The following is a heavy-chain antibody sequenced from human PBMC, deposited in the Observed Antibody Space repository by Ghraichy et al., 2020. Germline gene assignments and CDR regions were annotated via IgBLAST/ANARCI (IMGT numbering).Heavy chain of an antibody. Sequence: GESLNISCAASGFTFSSYSMNWVRQAPGKGLEWVSYISSSSSTIYYADSVKGRFTISRDNAKNSLYLQMNSLRAEDTAVYYCARVRMIVGYGMDVWGQGTTVTVSS. J-gene: IGHJ6*02. CDR3: ARVRMIVGYGMDV. D-gene: IGHD3-22*01. CDR1: GFTFSSYS. CDR2: ISSSSSTI. V-gene: IGHV3-48*01.